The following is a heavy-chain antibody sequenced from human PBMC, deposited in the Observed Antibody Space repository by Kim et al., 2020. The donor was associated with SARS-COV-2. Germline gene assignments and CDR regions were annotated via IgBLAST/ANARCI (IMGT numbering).Heavy chain of an antibody. Sequence: GGSLRLSCVASGFSLSDHWMSWVRQAPGKGPEWVANINRDGNEKHYVDSVKGRFTISRDNTKNSLYLQMNSLRAEDTALYYCATPFSNGYYSFWGQGTLVTVSS. CDR1: GFSLSDHW. CDR3: ATPFSNGYYSF. CDR2: INRDGNEK. D-gene: IGHD1-26*01. J-gene: IGHJ4*02. V-gene: IGHV3-7*01.